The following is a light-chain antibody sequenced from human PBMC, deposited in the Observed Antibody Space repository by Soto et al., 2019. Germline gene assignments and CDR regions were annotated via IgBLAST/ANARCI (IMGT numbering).Light chain of an antibody. Sequence: QSALTQPASVSGSPGQSITISCTGTSGDVGSYDLVSWFQHHPGRAPKLMIYEASKRPSGVFNRFSGSKSGNTASLTISGLQTEDEAHYFCCSYAGTSGAHWVFGGGTKLTVL. CDR1: SGDVGSYDL. CDR2: EAS. J-gene: IGLJ3*02. V-gene: IGLV2-23*01. CDR3: CSYAGTSGAHWV.